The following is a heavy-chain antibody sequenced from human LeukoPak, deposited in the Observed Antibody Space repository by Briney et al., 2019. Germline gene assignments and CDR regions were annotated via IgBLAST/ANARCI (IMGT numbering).Heavy chain of an antibody. V-gene: IGHV4-4*08. D-gene: IGHD5-18*01. J-gene: IGHJ4*02. CDR1: GGSISSYY. CDR3: ARYSYTQPFDY. CDR2: IYDSGST. Sequence: SETLSLTCTVSGGSISSYYWSWIRQPPGKGLEWIGYIYDSGSTNYNPSLKSRVTISVDTSKNQFSLKLSSVTAADTAVYYCARYSYTQPFDYWGQGTLVTVSS.